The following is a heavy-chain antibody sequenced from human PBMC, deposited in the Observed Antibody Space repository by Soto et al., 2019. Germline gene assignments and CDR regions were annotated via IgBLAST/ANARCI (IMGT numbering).Heavy chain of an antibody. V-gene: IGHV1-8*01. D-gene: IGHD2-8*01. CDR2: MNPNSGDT. J-gene: IGHJ4*02. CDR3: AGNCPTGVCFDY. Sequence: QVQVVQSGAEVKKPGASVKVSCKSSGYTFTSYHIHWVRQATGQGLEWVGWMNPNSGDTDYAQKFQGRVTMTRNTSISTAYMELSSLRSEDTAIYYWAGNCPTGVCFDYWGQGTLVTVSS. CDR1: GYTFTSYH.